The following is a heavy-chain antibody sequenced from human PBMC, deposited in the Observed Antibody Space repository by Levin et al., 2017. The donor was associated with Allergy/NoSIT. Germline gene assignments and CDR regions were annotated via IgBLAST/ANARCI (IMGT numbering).Heavy chain of an antibody. CDR1: GFTVSSNY. J-gene: IGHJ2*01. CDR2: IYSGGST. V-gene: IGHV3-66*01. CDR3: AFLGRDDILTGYYYSATGYFDL. D-gene: IGHD3-9*01. Sequence: PGGSLRLSCAASGFTVSSNYMSWVRQAPGKGLEWVSVIYSGGSTYYADSVKGRFTISRDNSKNTLYLQMNSLRAEDTAVYYCAFLGRDDILTGYYYSATGYFDLWGRGTLVTVSS.